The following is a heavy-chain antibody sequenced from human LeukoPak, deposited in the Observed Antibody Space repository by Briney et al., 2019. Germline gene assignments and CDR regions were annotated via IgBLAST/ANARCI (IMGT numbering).Heavy chain of an antibody. J-gene: IGHJ3*02. D-gene: IGHD3-9*01. CDR3: ASWLYYDILTGYYSEDAFDI. CDR1: GGTFSSYA. CDR2: IIPIFGTA. V-gene: IGHV1-69*05. Sequence: SVKVSCKASGGTFSSYAISWVRQAPGQGLEWMGGIIPIFGTANYAQKFQGRVTITTDESTSTACMELSSLRSEDTAVYYCASWLYYDILTGYYSEDAFDIWGQGTMVTVSS.